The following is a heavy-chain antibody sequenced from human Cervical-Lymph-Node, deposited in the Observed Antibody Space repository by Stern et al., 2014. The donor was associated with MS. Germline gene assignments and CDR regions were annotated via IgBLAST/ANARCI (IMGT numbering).Heavy chain of an antibody. J-gene: IGHJ4*02. CDR2: INTNTGNP. V-gene: IGHV7-4-1*02. CDR3: ARRQPTRHGSWYLGLFDY. CDR1: GYTFTSYA. D-gene: IGHD6-13*01. Sequence: VQLVESGSELKKPGASVKVSCKASGYTFTSYAMNWVRQAPGQGLEWIGWINTNTGNPTYAQGFTGRFVFSLDTSVSTAYLQISSLKAEDTAVYYCARRQPTRHGSWYLGLFDYWGQGTLVTVSS.